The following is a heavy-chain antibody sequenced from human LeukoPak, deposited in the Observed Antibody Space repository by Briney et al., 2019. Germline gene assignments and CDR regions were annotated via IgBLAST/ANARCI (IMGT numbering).Heavy chain of an antibody. J-gene: IGHJ4*02. V-gene: IGHV4-39*01. CDR3: VNYYDSSDYQQPNHFDY. CDR1: GGSISSSSYY. D-gene: IGHD3-22*01. CDR2: IDYSGST. Sequence: KPSETLSLTCTVSGGSISSSSYYWGWIRQPPGKGLDWIGSIDYSGSTYYNPSLKSRFTISVDTSKNQFPLKLSSVTAADTAVYYCVNYYDSSDYQQPNHFDYWGQGTLVTVSS.